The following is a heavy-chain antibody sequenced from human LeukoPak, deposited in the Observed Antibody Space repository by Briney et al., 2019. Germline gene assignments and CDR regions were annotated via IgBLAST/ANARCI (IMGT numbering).Heavy chain of an antibody. CDR1: GFTFTTYS. Sequence: PGGSLRLSCAAPGFTFTTYSMHWVRQVPGKGLVWVSRIKSDGSRTYYADSVKGRFTISRDNAKSTLYLQMDSLRAEDTAVYYCARALSSAWGLVDCWGQGTLVTVSS. J-gene: IGHJ4*02. CDR2: IKSDGSRT. CDR3: ARALSSAWGLVDC. D-gene: IGHD6-19*01. V-gene: IGHV3-74*01.